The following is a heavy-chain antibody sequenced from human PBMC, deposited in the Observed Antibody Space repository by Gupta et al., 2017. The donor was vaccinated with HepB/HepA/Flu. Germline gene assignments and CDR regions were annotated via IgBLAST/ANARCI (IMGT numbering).Heavy chain of an antibody. D-gene: IGHD1-26*01. CDR2: MGGST. V-gene: IGHV3-23*01. CDR3: AKDRNVGGWIFDY. Sequence: PGGSLRLSCAASGFTFSSYAMSWVRQAPGKGLEWVSAMGGSTYYADYVKGRFTMSRDNSRNTRYLQMNSLRVEDTAVYYCAKDRNVGGWIFDYWGQGTLVTVSS. CDR1: GFTFSSYA. J-gene: IGHJ4*02.